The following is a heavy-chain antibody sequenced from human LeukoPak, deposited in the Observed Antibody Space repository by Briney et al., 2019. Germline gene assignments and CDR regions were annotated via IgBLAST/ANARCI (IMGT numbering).Heavy chain of an antibody. CDR3: ARGSAAAGSIVY. V-gene: IGHV4-59*12. D-gene: IGHD6-13*01. J-gene: IGHJ4*02. CDR2: IYYSGST. Sequence: SGTLSLTCTVSGGSISSYYWSWIRQPPGKGLEWIGYIYYSGSTNYNPSLKSRVTILVDTSKNQFSLQLNSVTPEDTAVYYCARGSAAAGSIVYWGQGTLVTVSS. CDR1: GGSISSYY.